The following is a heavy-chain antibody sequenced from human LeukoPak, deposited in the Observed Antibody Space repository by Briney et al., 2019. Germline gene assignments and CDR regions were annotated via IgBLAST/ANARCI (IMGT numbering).Heavy chain of an antibody. CDR1: RGTLSSYP. Sequence: SVKVSCKASRGTLSSYPSSWVRQAPRQGLEWMGGIIPIFGTANYAQKFQGRVTITADESTSTAYMELSSLRSEDTAVYYCAREVRYPDAFDIWGQGTMVTVSS. CDR2: IIPIFGTA. J-gene: IGHJ3*02. CDR3: AREVRYPDAFDI. V-gene: IGHV1-69*01. D-gene: IGHD3-9*01.